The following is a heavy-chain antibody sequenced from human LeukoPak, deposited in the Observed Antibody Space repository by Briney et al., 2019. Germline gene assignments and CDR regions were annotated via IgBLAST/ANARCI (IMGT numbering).Heavy chain of an antibody. CDR1: GYTFTGYY. J-gene: IGHJ5*02. CDR3: AREGRRGLGYCSGGSCSRPIDP. CDR2: INPNSGGT. Sequence: ASVKVSCKASGYTFTGYYMHWVRQAPGQGLEWMGWINPNSGGTNYAQKFQGRVTMTRDTSISTAYMELSGLRSDDTAVYYCAREGRRGLGYCSGGSCSRPIDPWGQGIPVTVSS. V-gene: IGHV1-2*02. D-gene: IGHD2-15*01.